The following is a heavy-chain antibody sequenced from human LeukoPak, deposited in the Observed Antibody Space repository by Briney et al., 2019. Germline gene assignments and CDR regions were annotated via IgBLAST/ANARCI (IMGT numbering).Heavy chain of an antibody. CDR3: ARAGIAAAGTGNWFDP. D-gene: IGHD6-13*01. Sequence: GGSLRLSCAASGFTFSSYAMHWVRQAPGKGLEWVAVISYDGSNKYYADSVKGRFTISRDNSKNTLCLQMNSLRAEDTAVYYCARAGIAAAGTGNWFDPWGQGTLVTVSS. V-gene: IGHV3-30-3*01. CDR2: ISYDGSNK. J-gene: IGHJ5*02. CDR1: GFTFSSYA.